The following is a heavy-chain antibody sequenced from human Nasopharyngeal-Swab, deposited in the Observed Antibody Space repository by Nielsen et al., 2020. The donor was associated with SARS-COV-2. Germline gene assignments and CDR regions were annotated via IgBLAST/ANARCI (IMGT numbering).Heavy chain of an antibody. CDR3: ARGEIAVVTAASYYYYYGMDV. V-gene: IGHV1-18*01. J-gene: IGHJ6*02. CDR2: ISAYNGNT. Sequence: ASVQVSCKASGYTFTSYGISWVRQAAAQGLEWMGWISAYNGNTNYPQKLQGRVTMTTDTSTSTHYMELRSLRSDDTAVYYCARGEIAVVTAASYYYYYGMDVWGQGTTVTVSS. D-gene: IGHD2-2*01. CDR1: GYTFTSYG.